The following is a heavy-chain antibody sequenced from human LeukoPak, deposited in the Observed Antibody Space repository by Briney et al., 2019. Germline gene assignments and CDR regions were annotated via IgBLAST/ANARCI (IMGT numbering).Heavy chain of an antibody. V-gene: IGHV3-30*03. J-gene: IGHJ4*02. CDR2: ISYDGSNK. Sequence: GRSLRLSCAASGFTFSSYGMHWVRQAPGKGLEWVAVISYDGSNKYYADSVKGRFTISRDNSKNTLYLQMNSLRAEDTAVYYCARDRGYSTFDYWGQGTLVTVSS. CDR3: ARDRGYSTFDY. CDR1: GFTFSSYG. D-gene: IGHD4-23*01.